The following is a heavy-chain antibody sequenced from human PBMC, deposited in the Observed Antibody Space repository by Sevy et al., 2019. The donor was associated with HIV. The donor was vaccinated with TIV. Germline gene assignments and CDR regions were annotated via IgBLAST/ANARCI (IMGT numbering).Heavy chain of an antibody. CDR2: IIPIFGTA. V-gene: IGHV1-69*06. D-gene: IGHD3-22*01. CDR1: GGTFSSYA. CDR3: ARDIRHYYDSSGYYSFFDY. Sequence: SVKLSCKASGGTFSSYAISWVRQAPGQGLEWMGGIIPIFGTANYAQKFQGRVTITADKSTSTAYMELSSLRSEDTAVYYCARDIRHYYDSSGYYSFFDYWGQGTLVTVSS. J-gene: IGHJ4*02.